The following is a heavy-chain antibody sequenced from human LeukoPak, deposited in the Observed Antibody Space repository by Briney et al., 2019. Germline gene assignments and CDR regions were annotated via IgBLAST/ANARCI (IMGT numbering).Heavy chain of an antibody. Sequence: GGSLRLSCAASGFTVSSNYMSWVRQAPGKGLEWVSVIYSGGSTYYADSVKGRFTISRDNAKNSLYLQMNSLRAEDTAVYYCARVRLSYYYDSSGYYPYFDYWGQGTLVTVSS. D-gene: IGHD3-22*01. J-gene: IGHJ4*02. CDR1: GFTVSSNY. CDR2: IYSGGST. CDR3: ARVRLSYYYDSSGYYPYFDY. V-gene: IGHV3-53*01.